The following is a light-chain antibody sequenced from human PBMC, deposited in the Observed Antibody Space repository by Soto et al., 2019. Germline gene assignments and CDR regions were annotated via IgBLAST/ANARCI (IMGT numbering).Light chain of an antibody. J-gene: IGKJ1*01. CDR1: QSVSSNY. CDR2: GAS. V-gene: IGKV3-20*01. Sequence: EIVLTQSPATLSVSPGERATLSCRASQSVSSNYLGWYQQKPGQAPRLLIYGASSRATGIPDRFSGSGSGTDFTLTISRLEPEDFAVYYCQQYGTSVWTFGQGTKGDIK. CDR3: QQYGTSVWT.